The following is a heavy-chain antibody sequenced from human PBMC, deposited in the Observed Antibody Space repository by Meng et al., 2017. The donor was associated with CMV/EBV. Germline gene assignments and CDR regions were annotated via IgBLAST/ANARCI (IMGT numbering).Heavy chain of an antibody. CDR1: SP. J-gene: IGHJ4*02. CDR2: INLRDGST. D-gene: IGHD2-2*01. V-gene: IGHV1-46*01. CDR3: ARDATLSYDCSSAGCYGYYCDF. Sequence: SPLPSVRQSPGHGPVWLFVINLRDGSTDYAQNFQGRVTMTRAMSTSTVYMELSSLRSEDTAVYYCARDATLSYDCSSAGCYGYYCDFWGQGTLVTVSS.